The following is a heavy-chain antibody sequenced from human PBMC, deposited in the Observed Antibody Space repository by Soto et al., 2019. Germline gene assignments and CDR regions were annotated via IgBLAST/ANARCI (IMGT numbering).Heavy chain of an antibody. J-gene: IGHJ6*02. Sequence: SETLSLTCTVSGGSVSSGSYYWSWIRQPPGKGLEWIGYIYYSGSTNYNPSLKSRVTISVDTSKNQFSLKLSSVTAAGTAVYYCASVTRTCISTSCYRYYYGMDVWGQGTTVTVSS. V-gene: IGHV4-61*01. D-gene: IGHD2-2*02. CDR2: IYYSGST. CDR3: ASVTRTCISTSCYRYYYGMDV. CDR1: GGSVSSGSYY.